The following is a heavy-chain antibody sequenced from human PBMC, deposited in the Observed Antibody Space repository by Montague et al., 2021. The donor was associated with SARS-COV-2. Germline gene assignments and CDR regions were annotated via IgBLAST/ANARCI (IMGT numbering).Heavy chain of an antibody. V-gene: IGHV2-70*11. J-gene: IGHJ4*02. CDR3: ARTTYDILTGTLTAFDY. D-gene: IGHD3-9*01. CDR2: IDWDDDK. CDR1: GFSLSTSGMC. Sequence: VKPTQTLTLTCTFSGFSLSTSGMCVSWIRQPPGKALEWLARIDWDDDKYYSTSLKTRLTISKDTSKNQVVLTMTNMDPVDTATYYCARTTYDILTGTLTAFDYWGQGTLVTVSS.